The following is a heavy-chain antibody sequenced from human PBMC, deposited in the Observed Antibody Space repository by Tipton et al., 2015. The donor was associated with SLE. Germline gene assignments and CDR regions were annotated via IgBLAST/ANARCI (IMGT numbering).Heavy chain of an antibody. CDR1: GVSISSRGDF. Sequence: TLSLTCSVSGVSISSRGDFWSWIRQRPGEGLEWIGYISPGGEVETSASLKSRVSISADTSKNEFSMILTSVTAADTAVYYCARKWDIWGQGTMVTVSS. CDR3: ARKWDI. CDR2: ISPGGEV. J-gene: IGHJ3*02. V-gene: IGHV4-31*03. D-gene: IGHD2-8*01.